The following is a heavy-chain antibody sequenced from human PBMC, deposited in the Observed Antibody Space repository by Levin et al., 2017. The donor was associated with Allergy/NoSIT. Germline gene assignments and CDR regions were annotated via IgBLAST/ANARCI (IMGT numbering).Heavy chain of an antibody. CDR3: AKSLSRYFDWWFDP. V-gene: IGHV3-30*18. CDR1: GFTFSSYG. CDR2: ISYDGSNK. Sequence: PGGSLRLSCAASGFTFSSYGMHWVRQAPGKGLEWVAVISYDGSNKYYADSVKGRFTISRDNSKNTLYLQMNSLRAEDTAVYYCAKSLSRYFDWWFDPWGQGTLVTVSS. D-gene: IGHD3-9*01. J-gene: IGHJ5*02.